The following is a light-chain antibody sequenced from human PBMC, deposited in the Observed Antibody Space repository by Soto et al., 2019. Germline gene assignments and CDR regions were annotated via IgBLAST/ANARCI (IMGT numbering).Light chain of an antibody. V-gene: IGKV3-11*01. CDR1: ENVYNY. Sequence: EIVLTQSPATLSLSPGERATLSCRASENVYNYLAWYQQIPGQPPRLLIYDASNRAAGVPGSFSGTGSGTDFTLTISSLEPEDFAVYYCLQRSDWPRTFGQGTKVEVK. CDR2: DAS. J-gene: IGKJ1*01. CDR3: LQRSDWPRT.